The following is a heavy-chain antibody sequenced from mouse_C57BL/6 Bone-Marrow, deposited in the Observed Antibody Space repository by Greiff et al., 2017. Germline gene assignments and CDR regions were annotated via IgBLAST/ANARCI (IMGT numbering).Heavy chain of an antibody. CDR2: IDPSDSYT. V-gene: IGHV1-69*01. D-gene: IGHD1-1*01. CDR3: ARRRGGITTVVATEYYFDY. CDR1: GYTFTSYW. Sequence: QVQLQQPGAELVMPGASVKLSCKASGYTFTSYWMHWVKQRPGQGLEWIGEIDPSDSYTNYNQKFKGKSTLTVDKSSSTAYMQLSSLTSEDSAVYYCARRRGGITTVVATEYYFDYWGQGTTLTVSS. J-gene: IGHJ2*01.